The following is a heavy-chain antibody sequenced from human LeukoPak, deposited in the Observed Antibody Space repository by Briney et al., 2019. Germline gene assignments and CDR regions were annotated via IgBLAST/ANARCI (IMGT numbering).Heavy chain of an antibody. CDR2: IYSGGST. CDR1: GFTVSSNY. D-gene: IGHD3-22*01. V-gene: IGHV3-53*01. CDR3: ARDPGMIEGAFDI. J-gene: IGHJ3*02. Sequence: GGSLRLSCAASGFTVSSNYMSWVRQAPGKGLEWVSVIYSGGSTYYADSVKGRFTISRDNSKNTLYLQMNSLRAEDTAVYYCARDPGMIEGAFDIWGQGTMVTVSS.